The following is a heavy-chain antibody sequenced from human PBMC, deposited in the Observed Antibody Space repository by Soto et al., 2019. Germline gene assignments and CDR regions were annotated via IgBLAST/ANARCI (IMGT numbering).Heavy chain of an antibody. CDR1: GFTFIDHD. D-gene: IGHD5-12*01. CDR2: ITVGGAQK. Sequence: EVKLLESGGALVQPGGSLRLSCEASGFTFIDHDMSWVRQAPGKGLEWVSSITVGGAQKDYGQSVKGRFTISRDNPKDTLFLQMDSRQVEGTAIYYCTRMPGGGWQRFFDYWGQGTVVTVSS. CDR3: TRMPGGGWQRFFDY. V-gene: IGHV3-23*01. J-gene: IGHJ4*02.